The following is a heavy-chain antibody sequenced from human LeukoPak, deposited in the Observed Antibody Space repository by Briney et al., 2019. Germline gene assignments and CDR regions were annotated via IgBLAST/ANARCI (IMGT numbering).Heavy chain of an antibody. D-gene: IGHD3-3*01. CDR2: IWYDGSNK. CDR1: RFTFSSYG. CDR3: ARGPPTIFGVVKYFDY. V-gene: IGHV3-33*01. Sequence: PGRSLRLSCAASRFTFSSYGMHWVRQAPGKGLEGVAVIWYDGSNKYYADSVKGRFTISRDNSKNTLYLQMNSLRAEDTAVYYCARGPPTIFGVVKYFDYWGQGTLVTVSS. J-gene: IGHJ4*02.